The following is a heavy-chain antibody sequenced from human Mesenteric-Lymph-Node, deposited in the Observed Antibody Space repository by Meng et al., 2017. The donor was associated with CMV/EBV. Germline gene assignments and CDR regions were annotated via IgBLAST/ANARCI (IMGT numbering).Heavy chain of an antibody. Sequence: SSVKVACKASGYTFTSYCMHWVRQAPGQGLEWMGGIIPILGIANYAPKFQGRVTITADKTTSTAYMTLSSLRSEATAVYYCTFFDIAARYNGFDPWGQGTLVTVSS. CDR2: IIPILGIA. CDR1: GYTFTSYC. J-gene: IGHJ5*02. V-gene: IGHV1-69*10. D-gene: IGHD6-6*01. CDR3: TFFDIAARYNGFDP.